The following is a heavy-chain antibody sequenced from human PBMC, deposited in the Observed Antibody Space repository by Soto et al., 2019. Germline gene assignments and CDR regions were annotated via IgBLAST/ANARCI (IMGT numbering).Heavy chain of an antibody. V-gene: IGHV3-7*01. Sequence: EVQLVESGGGLVQPGGSLRLSCAASGFTFSSYWMSWVRQAPGKGLEWVANIKQDGSEKYYVDSVKGRFTISRDNAKNSLYLQMNSLGAEDTAVYYCARVSGTSPTYYDFWSGYSSYYGMDVWGQGTTVTVSS. CDR1: GFTFSSYW. CDR2: IKQDGSEK. D-gene: IGHD3-3*01. J-gene: IGHJ6*02. CDR3: ARVSGTSPTYYDFWSGYSSYYGMDV.